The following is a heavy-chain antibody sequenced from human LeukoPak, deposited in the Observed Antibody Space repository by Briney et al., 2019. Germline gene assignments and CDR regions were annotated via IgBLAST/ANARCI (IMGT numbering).Heavy chain of an antibody. V-gene: IGHV3-9*01. CDR1: GFTFDDYA. D-gene: IGHD5-24*01. J-gene: IGHJ4*02. Sequence: GGSLRLSCAASGFTFDDYAMHWVRRAPGKGLEWVSGISWNSGSIGYADSVKGRFTISRDNAKNSLYLQMNSLRAEDTALYYCAKDRRWLQTLGYFDYWGQGTLVTVSS. CDR3: AKDRRWLQTLGYFDY. CDR2: ISWNSGSI.